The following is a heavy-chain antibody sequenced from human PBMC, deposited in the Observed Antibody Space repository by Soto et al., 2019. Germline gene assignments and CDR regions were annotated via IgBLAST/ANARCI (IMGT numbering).Heavy chain of an antibody. V-gene: IGHV1-18*04. CDR2: ISAYNGNT. D-gene: IGHD3-3*01. CDR1: GYTFTSYG. Sequence: GASVKVSCKASGYTFTSYGISWVRQAPGQGLEWMGWISAYNGNTNYAQKLQGRVTMTTDTSTSTAYMELRSLRSDDTAVYYCAGDVGSIRFLEWLFAPGLDVWGQGTTVTVSS. CDR3: AGDVGSIRFLEWLFAPGLDV. J-gene: IGHJ6*02.